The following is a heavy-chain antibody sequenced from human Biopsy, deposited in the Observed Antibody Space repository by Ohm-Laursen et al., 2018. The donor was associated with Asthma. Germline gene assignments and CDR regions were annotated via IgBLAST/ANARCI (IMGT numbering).Heavy chain of an antibody. CDR2: ISVYSGNT. V-gene: IGHV1-18*01. CDR1: GYTFNSAG. Sequence: ASVKVSCKTSGYTFNSAGITWVRQAPGQGLEWVGWISVYSGNTKVAQKLQDRVTMITDTSTSTAYMELRSLRSDDTAVYFCARAVDYSHYYGIDVWGQGTTVTVS. J-gene: IGHJ6*02. CDR3: ARAVDYSHYYGIDV. D-gene: IGHD3-10*01.